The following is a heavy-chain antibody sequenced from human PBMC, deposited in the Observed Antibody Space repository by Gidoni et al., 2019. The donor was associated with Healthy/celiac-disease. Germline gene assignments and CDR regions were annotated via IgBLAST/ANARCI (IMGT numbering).Heavy chain of an antibody. CDR1: GFTFSSYA. J-gene: IGHJ5*02. D-gene: IGHD3-3*01. Sequence: EVQLLESGGGLVQPGGSLRLSCAASGFTFSSYAMSWVRQAPGTGLGWVSAISGSGGSTYYADSVKGRFTISRDNSKNTLYLQMNSLRAEDTAVYYCAKSPPRFLEWQNWFDPWGQGTLVTVSS. CDR2: ISGSGGST. CDR3: AKSPPRFLEWQNWFDP. V-gene: IGHV3-23*01.